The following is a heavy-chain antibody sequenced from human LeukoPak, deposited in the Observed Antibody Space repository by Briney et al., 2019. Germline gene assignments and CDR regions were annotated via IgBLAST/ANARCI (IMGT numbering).Heavy chain of an antibody. D-gene: IGHD1-26*01. Sequence: SETLSLTCTVSGGSISSYYWTWIRQPAGKGREWIGRIYTTGSTNYNPSLNSRVTMSVDTSKKQFSLKLSSVTAADTAVYYCARVLQWELLHSNWFDPWGQGTLVTVSS. CDR2: IYTTGST. CDR1: GGSISSYY. CDR3: ARVLQWELLHSNWFDP. V-gene: IGHV4-4*07. J-gene: IGHJ5*02.